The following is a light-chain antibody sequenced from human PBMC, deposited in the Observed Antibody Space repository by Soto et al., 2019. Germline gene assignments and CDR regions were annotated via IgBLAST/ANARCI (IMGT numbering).Light chain of an antibody. CDR3: QQTYTNPQT. V-gene: IGKV1-39*01. CDR1: QTSATY. CDR2: EAS. Sequence: DIQMTQSPSSLSASVGARVPITCRASQTSATYINWYQQKSGSAPRLLIYEASGLQSGVPSRFSGSGSGTHFVLTISNFQPEDSATYFCQQTYTNPQTFGQGTKVDIK. J-gene: IGKJ1*01.